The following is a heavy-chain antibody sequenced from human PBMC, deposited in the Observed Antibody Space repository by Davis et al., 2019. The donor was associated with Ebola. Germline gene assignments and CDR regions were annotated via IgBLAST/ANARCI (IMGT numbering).Heavy chain of an antibody. CDR2: INAGNGNT. CDR1: GYTFTSYA. V-gene: IGHV1-3*01. D-gene: IGHD4-17*01. Sequence: AASVKVSCKASGYTFTSYAMHWVRQAPGQRLEWMGWINAGNGNTKYSQKFQGRVTMTRDTSTSTVYMELSSLRYDDTAVYYCARDIPTVNPLDYWGQGTLVTVSS. J-gene: IGHJ4*02. CDR3: ARDIPTVNPLDY.